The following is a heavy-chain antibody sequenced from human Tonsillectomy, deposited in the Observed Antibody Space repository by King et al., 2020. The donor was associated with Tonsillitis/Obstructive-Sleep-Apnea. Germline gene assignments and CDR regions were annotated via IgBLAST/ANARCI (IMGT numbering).Heavy chain of an antibody. Sequence: VQLQQWGAGLLKPSETLSLTCAVYGGSFSGYYWSWIRQPPGKGLEWIGEINYSGSTNYNPSLKRRITISLDTSKNHFSLKLSSVTAADTAVYYCARGIKYCSSTSCHLNWFDPWGQGTLVTVSS. J-gene: IGHJ5*02. CDR3: ARGIKYCSSTSCHLNWFDP. V-gene: IGHV4-34*01. CDR1: GGSFSGYY. D-gene: IGHD2-2*01. CDR2: INYSGST.